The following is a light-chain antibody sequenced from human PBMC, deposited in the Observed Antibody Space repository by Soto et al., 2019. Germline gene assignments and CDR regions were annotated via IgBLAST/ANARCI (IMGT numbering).Light chain of an antibody. CDR2: DVS. Sequence: LTQPASVSGSPGQSIAISCTGTSSDVGAYNSVSWYQQYPGKAPKLMIHDVSNRPSGVSNRFSGSKSGSTASLTISGPQAEDEADYYCSSYTSSGSYVFGSGTKVTVL. CDR1: SSDVGAYNS. V-gene: IGLV2-14*01. CDR3: SSYTSSGSYV. J-gene: IGLJ1*01.